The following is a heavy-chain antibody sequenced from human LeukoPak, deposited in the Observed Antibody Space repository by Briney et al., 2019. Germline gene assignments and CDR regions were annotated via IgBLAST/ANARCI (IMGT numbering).Heavy chain of an antibody. CDR1: GFTFSTYG. D-gene: IGHD2-8*01. V-gene: IGHV3-23*01. CDR3: AKGEWVLMVYVPVDY. Sequence: GGSLRLSCGASGFTFSTYGMTWVRQAPGKGLEWVSGMSDSGTNTYYADSVKGRFTISRDNSKNTLYLQMNSLRAEDTAVYYCAKGEWVLMVYVPVDYWGQGTLVTVSS. CDR2: MSDSGTNT. J-gene: IGHJ4*02.